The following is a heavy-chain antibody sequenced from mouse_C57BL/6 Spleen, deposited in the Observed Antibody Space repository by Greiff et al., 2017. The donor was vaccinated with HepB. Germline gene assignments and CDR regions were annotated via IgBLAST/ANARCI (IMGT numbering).Heavy chain of an antibody. D-gene: IGHD1-1*01. V-gene: IGHV1-42*01. J-gene: IGHJ3*01. CDR2: INPSTGGT. CDR1: GYSFTGYY. CDR3: ARKDYYGSSSPFAY. Sequence: VQLQQSGPELVKPGASVKISCKASGYSFTGYYMNWVKQSPEKSLEWIGEINPSTGGTTYNQKFKAKATLTVAKSSSTAYMQLKSLTSEDSAVYYCARKDYYGSSSPFAYWGQGTLVTVSA.